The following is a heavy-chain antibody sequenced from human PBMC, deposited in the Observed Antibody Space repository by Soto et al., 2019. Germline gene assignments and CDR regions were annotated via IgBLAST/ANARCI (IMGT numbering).Heavy chain of an antibody. Sequence: SETLSLTCAVYGGSFSGYYWSWIRQPPGKGLEWIGEINHSGSTNYNPSLKSRVTISVDTSKNQFSLKLSSVTAADTAVYYCARTRYYYGSGNYHHCMDVWGQGTTVTVSS. J-gene: IGHJ6*02. CDR3: ARTRYYYGSGNYHHCMDV. D-gene: IGHD3-10*01. CDR2: INHSGST. CDR1: GGSFSGYY. V-gene: IGHV4-34*01.